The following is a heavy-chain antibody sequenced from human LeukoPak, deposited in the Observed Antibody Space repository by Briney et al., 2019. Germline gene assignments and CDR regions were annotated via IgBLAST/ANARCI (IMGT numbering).Heavy chain of an antibody. V-gene: IGHV3-7*01. Sequence: AGGSLRLSCAASGFTFSSYWMSWVRQAPGKGLEWVANIKEDGSDKYYVDSVEGRFTISRDNAKNSLYLQMNSLRAEDTAVYYCARDRGPRTGFMVREAYDYWGQGTLVTVSS. CDR3: ARDRGPRTGFMVREAYDY. CDR2: IKEDGSDK. CDR1: GFTFSSYW. D-gene: IGHD3-10*01. J-gene: IGHJ4*02.